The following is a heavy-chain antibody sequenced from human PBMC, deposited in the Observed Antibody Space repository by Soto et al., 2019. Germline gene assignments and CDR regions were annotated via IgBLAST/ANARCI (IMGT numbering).Heavy chain of an antibody. J-gene: IGHJ6*04. CDR3: VRDQRHYLDA. CDR2: IWYDGSNK. Sequence: GGSLRLSCAASGFTFSTYGIHWVRQAPGKGLEWVAVIWYDGSNKYYADSVKGRFTISRDNSKNTLYLQMNSLRAEDTAVYYCVRDQRHYLDAWGTGTTVTVSS. V-gene: IGHV3-33*01. CDR1: GFTFSTYG. D-gene: IGHD2-21*01.